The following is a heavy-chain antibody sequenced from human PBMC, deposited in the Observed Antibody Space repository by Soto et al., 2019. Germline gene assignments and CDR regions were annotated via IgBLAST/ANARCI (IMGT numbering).Heavy chain of an antibody. CDR3: ARGMNRRRLRLYYFDY. D-gene: IGHD5-12*01. V-gene: IGHV4-34*01. Sequence: QVRLQQWGAGLLKPSETLTLTCAVYGGSFSGYYWSWIRQPPGQELEWIGEINHSGSTNYNPSLKSRVTISVDTSKNQFSLKLSSVTAADTAVYYCARGMNRRRLRLYYFDYWGQGTPVTVSS. CDR1: GGSFSGYY. J-gene: IGHJ4*02. CDR2: INHSGST.